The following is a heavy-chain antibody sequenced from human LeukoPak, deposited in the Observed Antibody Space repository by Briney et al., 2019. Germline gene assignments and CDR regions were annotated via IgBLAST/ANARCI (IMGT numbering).Heavy chain of an antibody. CDR2: IYSGGNT. D-gene: IGHD3-3*01. V-gene: IGHV3-53*05. Sequence: GGSLRLSCAASGFTVSSKYMTWVRQAPGKGLEWVSIIYSGGNTYYADSVKGRFTLSKDNSKNTLYLQMNSLRAEDTAVYYCARDQNSITIFGVVIHWGQGTLVTVSS. CDR1: GFTVSSKY. CDR3: ARDQNSITIFGVVIH. J-gene: IGHJ4*02.